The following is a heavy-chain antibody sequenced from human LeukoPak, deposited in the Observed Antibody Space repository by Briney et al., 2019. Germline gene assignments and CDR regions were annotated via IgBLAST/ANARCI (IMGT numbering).Heavy chain of an antibody. D-gene: IGHD3-3*02. CDR2: ISAYNGNT. V-gene: IGHV1-18*01. Sequence: ASVKVSCKASGYTFTSYGISWVRQAPGQGLEWMGWISAYNGNTNYAQKLQGRVTMTTDTSTSTAYMELRSLRSDDTAVYYCAREFVALGPDYYYYGMDVWGQGTTVTVSS. J-gene: IGHJ6*02. CDR3: AREFVALGPDYYYYGMDV. CDR1: GYTFTSYG.